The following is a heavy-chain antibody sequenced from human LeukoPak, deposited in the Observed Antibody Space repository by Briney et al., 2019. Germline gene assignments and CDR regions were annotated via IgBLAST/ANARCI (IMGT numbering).Heavy chain of an antibody. J-gene: IGHJ4*02. Sequence: AASVKVSCKASGYTFTSYGISWVRQAPGQGLEWMGWISAYNGNTNYAQKFQGRVTITADKSTSTAYMELSSLRSEDTAVYYCARGQLGGTYYYDSSGYSPFDYWGQGTLVTVSS. CDR3: ARGQLGGTYYYDSSGYSPFDY. D-gene: IGHD3-22*01. CDR2: ISAYNGNT. CDR1: GYTFTSYG. V-gene: IGHV1-18*01.